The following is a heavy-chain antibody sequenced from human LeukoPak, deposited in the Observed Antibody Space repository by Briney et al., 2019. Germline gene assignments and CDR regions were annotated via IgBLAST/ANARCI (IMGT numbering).Heavy chain of an antibody. Sequence: GGSLRLSCAASGCTIRSYSRNWVRQPPGKGLVWVSRINCDGSSKNYADRVQGRLTISRHIAKNTLYLQMNSLRGEDTAVYYCGRGTHDYGDA. CDR1: GCTIRSYS. V-gene: IGHV3-74*01. CDR3: GRGTHDYGDA. J-gene: IGHJ3*01. CDR2: INCDGSSK. D-gene: IGHD4-17*01.